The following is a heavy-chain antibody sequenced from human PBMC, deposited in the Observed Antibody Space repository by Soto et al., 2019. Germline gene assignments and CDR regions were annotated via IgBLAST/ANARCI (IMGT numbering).Heavy chain of an antibody. Sequence: SETLSLTCTVSGGSISSGGYYWSWIRQHPGKGLERIGYIYYSGSTYYNPSLKSRVTISLDTSKNQFSLKLSSVTAADTAVYYCAVLREGYSSSLYMWFDPWGQGTLVTVSS. J-gene: IGHJ5*02. V-gene: IGHV4-31*03. CDR2: IYYSGST. CDR3: AVLREGYSSSLYMWFDP. D-gene: IGHD6-13*01. CDR1: GGSISSGGYY.